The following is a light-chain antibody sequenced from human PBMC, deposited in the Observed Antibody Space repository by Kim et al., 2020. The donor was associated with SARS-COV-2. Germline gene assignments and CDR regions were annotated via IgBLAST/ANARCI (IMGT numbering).Light chain of an antibody. CDR1: QTVGIY. V-gene: IGKV3-11*01. CDR2: DTS. CDR3: QQRSNWPPIT. J-gene: IGKJ5*01. Sequence: EKATLSGRASQTVGIYLGWYQQKPGQAPRLLIYDTSKRAPGIPVRFSGGGSGTDFTLTISSLEPEDFAVYYCQQRSNWPPITFGQGTRLEIK.